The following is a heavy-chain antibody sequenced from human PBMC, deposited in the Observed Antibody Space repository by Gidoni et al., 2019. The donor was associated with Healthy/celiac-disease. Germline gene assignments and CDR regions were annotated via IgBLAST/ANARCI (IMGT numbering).Heavy chain of an antibody. D-gene: IGHD5-12*01. J-gene: IGHJ4*02. Sequence: QVQLVESGGGVVQPGRSLRLSCAASGFTFSSYGMHWVRQAPGKGLEWVAVISYDGSNKYYADSVKGRFTISRDNSKNTLYLQMNSLRAEDTAVYYCAKGLIVATIDLDYWGQGTLVTVSS. V-gene: IGHV3-30*18. CDR2: ISYDGSNK. CDR3: AKGLIVATIDLDY. CDR1: GFTFSSYG.